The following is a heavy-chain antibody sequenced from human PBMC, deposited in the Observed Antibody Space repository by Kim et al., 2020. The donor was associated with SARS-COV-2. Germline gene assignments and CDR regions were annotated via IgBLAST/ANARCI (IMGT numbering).Heavy chain of an antibody. CDR1: GFTVSSIY. D-gene: IGHD2-21*01. CDR2: IYSDGTT. Sequence: GGSLRLYCTASGFTVSSIYMNWVRQAPGKGLEWVSVIYSDGTTYYTDTVKGRFTISRDDSKNTLYLQMSSLRVDDTALYYSAREWSFASWGQGTLVTVSS. J-gene: IGHJ5*02. CDR3: AREWSFAS. V-gene: IGHV3-53*01.